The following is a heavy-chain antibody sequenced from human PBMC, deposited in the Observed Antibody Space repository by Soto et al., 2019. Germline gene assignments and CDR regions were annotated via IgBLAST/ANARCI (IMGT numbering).Heavy chain of an antibody. CDR1: DYSINNGYY. J-gene: IGHJ4*02. D-gene: IGHD6-19*01. Sequence: SETLALTCTVSDYSINNGYYWGWIRQPPGKGLEWIGSIYHTGSTYYSPSLESRVTISVDTSNNQFSLKLRSVTATDTAVYYCARDRGARDSGWCVVPDFWGRGPLVPVSS. CDR2: IYHTGST. CDR3: ARDRGARDSGWCVVPDF. V-gene: IGHV4-38-2*02.